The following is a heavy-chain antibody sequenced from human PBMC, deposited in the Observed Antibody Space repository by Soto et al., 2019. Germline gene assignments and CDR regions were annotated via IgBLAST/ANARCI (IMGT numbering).Heavy chain of an antibody. CDR2: IYYSGST. D-gene: IGHD5-12*01. J-gene: IGHJ4*02. CDR1: GGSISSSSYY. V-gene: IGHV4-39*01. Sequence: SETLSLTCTVSGGSISSSSYYWGWIRQPPGKGLEWIGSIYYSGSTYYNPFLKSRVPISVDTSKNPFTLKLSSVTAADTAVYYCAGHGRGYSGYDSKSGSYYFDYWGQGTLVTVSS. CDR3: AGHGRGYSGYDSKSGSYYFDY.